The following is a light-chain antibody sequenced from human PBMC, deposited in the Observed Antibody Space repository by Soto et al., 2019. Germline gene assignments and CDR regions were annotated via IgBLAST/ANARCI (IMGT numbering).Light chain of an antibody. CDR2: DVS. Sequence: QSALTQPASVSGSPGQSITISCTGTSSDVGGYDYVSWCQQHPGKAPKLMIYDVSNRPSGVSDRFSGSKSDNTASLTISGLQAEDEADYYCSSFTSSITLVFGGGTKLTVL. CDR3: SSFTSSITLV. CDR1: SSDVGGYDY. J-gene: IGLJ2*01. V-gene: IGLV2-14*03.